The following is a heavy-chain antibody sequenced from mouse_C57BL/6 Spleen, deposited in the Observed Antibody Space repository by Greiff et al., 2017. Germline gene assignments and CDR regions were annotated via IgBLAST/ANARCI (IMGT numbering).Heavy chain of an antibody. Sequence: VQLQQSDAELVKPGASVKISCKASGYTFTDYTIHWVKQRPEQGLEWIGYIYPSDGRTKYNEKFKGKATLTVDTSSSTAYMQLNSLTSEDSAVYFGARNPGSILAYRGQGTTLTVAS. CDR1: GYTFTDYT. V-gene: IGHV1-78*01. CDR3: ARNPGSILAY. J-gene: IGHJ2*01. D-gene: IGHD1-1*01. CDR2: IYPSDGRT.